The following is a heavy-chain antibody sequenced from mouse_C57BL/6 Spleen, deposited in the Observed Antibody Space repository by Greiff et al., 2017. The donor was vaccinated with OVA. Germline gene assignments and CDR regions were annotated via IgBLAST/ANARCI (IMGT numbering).Heavy chain of an antibody. CDR2: IRLKSDNYAT. CDR3: TVAYYSIFAY. Sequence: EVKLMESGGGLVQPGGSMKLSCVASGFTFSNYWMNWVRQSPEKGLEWVAQIRLKSDNYATHYAESVKGRFTISRDDSKSSVYLQMNNLRAEDTGIYYCTVAYYSIFAYWGQGTLVTVSA. V-gene: IGHV6-3*01. CDR1: GFTFSNYW. J-gene: IGHJ3*01. D-gene: IGHD2-5*01.